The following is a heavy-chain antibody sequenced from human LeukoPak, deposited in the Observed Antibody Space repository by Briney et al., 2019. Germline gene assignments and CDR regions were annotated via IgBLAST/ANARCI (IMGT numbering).Heavy chain of an antibody. CDR3: TTGYGGNSVYALDI. CDR1: GFTFSNAW. D-gene: IGHD4-23*01. Sequence: GGSLRLSCAASGFTFSNAWMSWVRQAPGKGLEWVGRIKSKTDGGTTDYAAPVKGRFTISRDDSKNTLYLQMNSLKTEDTAVYYCTTGYGGNSVYALDIWGPGTMVTVSS. V-gene: IGHV3-15*01. J-gene: IGHJ3*02. CDR2: IKSKTDGGTT.